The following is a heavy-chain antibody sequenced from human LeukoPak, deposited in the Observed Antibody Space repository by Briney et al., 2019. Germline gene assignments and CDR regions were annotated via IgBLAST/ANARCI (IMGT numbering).Heavy chain of an antibody. J-gene: IGHJ4*02. V-gene: IGHV3-23*01. D-gene: IGHD2-15*01. Sequence: GGSLRLSCAGEGFTLSTHGMSWVRQAPGKGLEWVSSISSRDTTTNYADSVKGRFTISRDGSKNTLYLHLNSLRAEDTAVYYCAKWTQPYCSGGSCYGGFDYWGQGTLVTVSS. CDR1: GFTLSTHG. CDR2: ISSRDTTT. CDR3: AKWTQPYCSGGSCYGGFDY.